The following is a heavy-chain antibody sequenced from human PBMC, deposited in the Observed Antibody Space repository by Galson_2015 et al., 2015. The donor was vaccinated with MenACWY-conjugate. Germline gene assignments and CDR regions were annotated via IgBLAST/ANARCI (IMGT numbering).Heavy chain of an antibody. J-gene: IGHJ6*02. CDR1: GFTVSNAY. V-gene: IGHV3-53*01. D-gene: IGHD5-18*01. CDR3: ARDHSYGNLYYYGMDV. CDR2: IYTGGTT. Sequence: SLRLSCAASGFTVSNAYMSWVRQAPGKGLEWVSVIYTGGTTYYADSVTGRFTISRDISKNSLNLQMNSLRAEDTAVYYCARDHSYGNLYYYGMDVWGQGTTVIVSS.